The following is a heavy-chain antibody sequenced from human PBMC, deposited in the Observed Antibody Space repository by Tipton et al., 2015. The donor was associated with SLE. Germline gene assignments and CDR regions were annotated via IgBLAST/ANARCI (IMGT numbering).Heavy chain of an antibody. CDR3: VRGHYYWFDP. D-gene: IGHD3-3*01. J-gene: IGHJ5*02. V-gene: IGHV4-38-2*02. CDR2: IYHSGNT. Sequence: TLSLTCTVSGYSISSGYYWGWIRQPPGKGLEWIGSIYHSGNTYYNPSLKSRATISVDTSKNQFSLKLSSVTAADTAMYYCVRGHYYWFDPWGQGTLVTVSS. CDR1: GYSISSGYY.